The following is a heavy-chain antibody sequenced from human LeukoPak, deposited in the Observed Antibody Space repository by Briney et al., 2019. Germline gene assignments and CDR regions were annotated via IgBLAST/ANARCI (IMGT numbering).Heavy chain of an antibody. CDR2: INPNNGGT. V-gene: IGHV1-2*02. CDR1: GYTFTGYY. CDR3: ARSSRPCSGGSCYLYSYYYHNMDV. D-gene: IGHD2-15*01. Sequence: ASVKVSCKASGYTFTGYYIHWVRQAPGQGLELMGWINPNNGGTNYAQKFQGRATMTRDTSISTAYVELSRLRSDDTAVYYCARSSRPCSGGSCYLYSYYYHNMDVWGKGTTVTISS. J-gene: IGHJ6*03.